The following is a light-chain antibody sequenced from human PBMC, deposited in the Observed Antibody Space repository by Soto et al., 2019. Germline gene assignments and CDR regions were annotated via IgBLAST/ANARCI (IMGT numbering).Light chain of an antibody. CDR2: GAS. CDR3: QQYGSSPQT. Sequence: EIVLTQSPGTLSLSPGERATPSCRASQSVSSSYLAWYQQKPGQAPRLLIYGASSRATGIPDRFSGSGSGTDFTLTISRQEPEDFAVYYCQQYGSSPQTFGQGTKVEIK. J-gene: IGKJ1*01. V-gene: IGKV3-20*01. CDR1: QSVSSSY.